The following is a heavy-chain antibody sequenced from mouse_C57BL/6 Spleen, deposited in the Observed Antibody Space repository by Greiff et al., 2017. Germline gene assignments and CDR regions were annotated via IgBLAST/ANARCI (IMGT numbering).Heavy chain of an antibody. J-gene: IGHJ2*01. CDR2: IHPNSGST. Sequence: QVQLQQPGAELVKPGASVKLSCKASGYTFTSYWMHWVKQRPGQGLEWIGMIHPNSGSTNYNEKFKSKATLTVDKSSSTAYMQLSSLTSEDSAVYYCAREHYDSYAYYFDYWGQGTTLTVSS. V-gene: IGHV1-64*01. CDR1: GYTFTSYW. D-gene: IGHD2-3*01. CDR3: AREHYDSYAYYFDY.